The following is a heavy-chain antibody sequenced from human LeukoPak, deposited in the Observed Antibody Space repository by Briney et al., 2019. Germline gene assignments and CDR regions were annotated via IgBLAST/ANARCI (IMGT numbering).Heavy chain of an antibody. CDR2: IYWDDDK. CDR1: GFSLSTSGVG. Sequence: SGPTLVKPTQTLTLTCTFSGFSLSTSGVGVGWIRQPPGKALEWLALIYWDDDKRYSPSLKSRLTITKDTSKNQVVLTMTNMDPVDTATYHCAHSGGDFVVVPAADVDRGNWFDPWGQGTLVTVSS. CDR3: AHSGGDFVVVPAADVDRGNWFDP. J-gene: IGHJ5*02. V-gene: IGHV2-5*02. D-gene: IGHD2-2*01.